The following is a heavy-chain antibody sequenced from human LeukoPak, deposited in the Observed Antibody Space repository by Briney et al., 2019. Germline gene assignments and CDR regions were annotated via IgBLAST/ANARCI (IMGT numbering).Heavy chain of an antibody. CDR1: GFTFSSYA. J-gene: IGHJ3*02. V-gene: IGHV3-23*01. D-gene: IGHD3-10*01. Sequence: GGSLRLSCAASGFTFSSYAMSWVRQAPGKGLEWVSAISGSGGSTYYADSVKGRFTISRDNSKNTLYLQMNSLRAEDTAVYYCAKALVRGAYAPNDAFDIWGQGTMVTVSS. CDR2: ISGSGGST. CDR3: AKALVRGAYAPNDAFDI.